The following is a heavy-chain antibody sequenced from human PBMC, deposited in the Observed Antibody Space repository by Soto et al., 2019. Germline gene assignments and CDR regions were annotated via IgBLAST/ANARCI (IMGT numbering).Heavy chain of an antibody. CDR2: IIPIFGTA. CDR1: GGTFSSYA. D-gene: IGHD1-20*01. J-gene: IGHJ4*02. CDR3: ARDLFNWNPGLLDY. V-gene: IGHV1-69*13. Sequence: ASVKVSCKASGGTFSSYAISWVRQAPGQGLEWMGGIIPIFGTANYAQKFQGRVTITADESTSTAYMELSSLRSEDTAVYYCARDLFNWNPGLLDYWGQGTLVTVSS.